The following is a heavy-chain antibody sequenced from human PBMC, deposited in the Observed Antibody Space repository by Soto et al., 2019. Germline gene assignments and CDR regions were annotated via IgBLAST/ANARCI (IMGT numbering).Heavy chain of an antibody. CDR3: ARDSAMVP. V-gene: IGHV1-18*01. D-gene: IGHD2-8*01. CDR2: ISAYNGNT. Sequence: GASVKPSCKGCGYRFTRYGISWVRQAPGQGLEWMGWISAYNGNTNYAQKLQGRVTMTTDTSTSTAYMELRSLRSDDTAVYYCARDSAMVPWGQGTLVTVSS. CDR1: GYRFTRYG. J-gene: IGHJ5*02.